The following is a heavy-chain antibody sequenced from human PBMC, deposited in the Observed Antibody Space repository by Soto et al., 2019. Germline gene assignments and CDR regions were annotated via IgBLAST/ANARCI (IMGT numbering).Heavy chain of an antibody. CDR1: VGSISSGGYH. J-gene: IGHJ6*02. V-gene: IGHV4-31*03. Sequence: SETLSLTCTVSVGSISSGGYHWSWIRQHPGKGLEWIGYIYYSGSTYYNPSLKSRVTISVDTSKNKFSLKLSSVTAADTAVYYCARVDLGFPKDIVVVPAAMGNYYGMDVWGQGTTVTVSS. D-gene: IGHD2-2*01. CDR3: ARVDLGFPKDIVVVPAAMGNYYGMDV. CDR2: IYYSGST.